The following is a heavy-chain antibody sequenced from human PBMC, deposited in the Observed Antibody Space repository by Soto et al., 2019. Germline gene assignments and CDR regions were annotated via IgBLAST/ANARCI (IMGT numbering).Heavy chain of an antibody. Sequence: GASVKVSCKASGYTFTSYCMHWVRQAPGQGLEWMGIINPSGGSTSYAQKFQGRVTMTRDTSTSTVYTELSSLRSEDTAVYYCARESWPLGYCSGGSCYSFDPWGQGTLVTVSS. J-gene: IGHJ5*02. CDR3: ARESWPLGYCSGGSCYSFDP. V-gene: IGHV1-46*01. CDR2: INPSGGST. CDR1: GYTFTSYC. D-gene: IGHD2-15*01.